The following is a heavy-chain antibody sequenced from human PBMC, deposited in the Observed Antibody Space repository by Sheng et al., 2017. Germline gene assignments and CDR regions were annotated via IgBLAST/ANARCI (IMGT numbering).Heavy chain of an antibody. V-gene: IGHV3-23*01. D-gene: IGHD6-19*01. CDR1: GFTFSSYA. CDR3: AKDAVQWLVPVEDYFDY. J-gene: IGHJ4*02. CDR2: ISGSGGST. Sequence: EVQLLESGGGLVQPGGSLRLSCAASGFTFSSYAMSWVRQAPGKGLEWVSAISGSGGSTYYADSVKGRFTISRDNSKNTLYLQMNSLRAEDTAVYYCAKDAVQWLVPVEDYFDYWGQGTLVTVSS.